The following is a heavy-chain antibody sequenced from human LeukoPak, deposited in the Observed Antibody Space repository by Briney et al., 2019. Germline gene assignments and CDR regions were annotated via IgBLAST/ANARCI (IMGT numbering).Heavy chain of an antibody. CDR2: IYYSGST. Sequence: SETLSLTCTVSGGSISSSSYYWGWIRQPPGKGLEWIGYIYYSGSTNYNPSLKSRVTISVDTSKNQFSLKLSSVTAADTAVYYCARGGPRSSWVFDYWGQGTLVTVSS. CDR1: GGSISSSSYY. D-gene: IGHD6-13*01. J-gene: IGHJ4*02. CDR3: ARGGPRSSWVFDY. V-gene: IGHV4-61*05.